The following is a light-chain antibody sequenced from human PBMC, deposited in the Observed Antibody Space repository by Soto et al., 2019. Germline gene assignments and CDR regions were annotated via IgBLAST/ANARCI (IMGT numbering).Light chain of an antibody. V-gene: IGKV1-5*03. Sequence: DIQMTQSPSTLSASVGDRVTITCRASQSVSGWLAWYRQKPGKAPEPLIYSASTLETGVPSRFSGSGSGTEFTLTVSSLQPDDFATYYCQQYETYPLTFGGGTKIDI. CDR1: QSVSGW. J-gene: IGKJ4*01. CDR2: SAS. CDR3: QQYETYPLT.